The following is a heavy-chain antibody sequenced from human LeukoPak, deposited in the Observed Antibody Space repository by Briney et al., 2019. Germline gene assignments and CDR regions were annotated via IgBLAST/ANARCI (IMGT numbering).Heavy chain of an antibody. CDR3: AEGSNYGDSSF. CDR2: IEPDGSEK. J-gene: IGHJ4*02. V-gene: IGHV3-7*01. Sequence: QPGASLRLSCAASGFSFSSYWMSWVRQVPGKGPEWVANIEPDGSEKYYVDSVKGRFMVSRDNAKNSLYLQMNSLRAEDTAMYYCAEGSNYGDSSFWGQGTLVTVSS. CDR1: GFSFSSYW. D-gene: IGHD4-17*01.